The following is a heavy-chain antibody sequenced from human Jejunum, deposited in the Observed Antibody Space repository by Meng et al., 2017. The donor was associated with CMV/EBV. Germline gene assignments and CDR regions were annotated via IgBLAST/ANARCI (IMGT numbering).Heavy chain of an antibody. D-gene: IGHD2-15*01. J-gene: IGHJ4*02. V-gene: IGHV3-7*01. CDR2: IKQDASEK. Sequence: ASGFTFSSYWMSWVRQAPGKGLEWVADIKQDASEKAYVDSVKGRFTISRDNAKNSLYLQMDSLRVEDTAVYYCARGPSGGNSLGYWGQGTLVTVSS. CDR3: ARGPSGGNSLGY. CDR1: GFTFSSYW.